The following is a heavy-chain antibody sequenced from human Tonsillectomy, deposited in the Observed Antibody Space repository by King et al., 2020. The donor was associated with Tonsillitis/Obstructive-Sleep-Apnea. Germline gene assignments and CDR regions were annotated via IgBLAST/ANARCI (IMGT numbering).Heavy chain of an antibody. CDR3: TTDRTASPIDH. V-gene: IGHV3-15*01. CDR2: IKGVSDGGIT. CDR1: GFAFRDAW. Sequence: QLVQSGGNLVKPGESLRFSCAASGFAFRDAWRSWVRQAPGKGLGWGGHIKGVSDGGITDYAATVKGRLFISREDSENTLYLQLNNLKVEDTAVYHCTTDRTASPIDHWGQGTLVTVSS. D-gene: IGHD1-14*01. J-gene: IGHJ4*02.